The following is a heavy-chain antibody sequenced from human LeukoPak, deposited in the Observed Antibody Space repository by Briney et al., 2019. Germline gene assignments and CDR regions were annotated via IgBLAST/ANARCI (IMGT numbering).Heavy chain of an antibody. CDR2: ISSTGLYM. J-gene: IGHJ4*02. CDR1: GFSFSTYS. D-gene: IGHD6-13*01. CDR3: ATEKVYSSRRQVDY. V-gene: IGHV3-21*01. Sequence: KPGGSLRLSCAASGFSFSTYSMNWVRQAPGKGLEWVSSISSTGLYMFYADSVKGRFTISRDNAGNSLYLQMNSLRAEDTAVHYCATEKVYSSRRQVDYWGQGTLVAVSS.